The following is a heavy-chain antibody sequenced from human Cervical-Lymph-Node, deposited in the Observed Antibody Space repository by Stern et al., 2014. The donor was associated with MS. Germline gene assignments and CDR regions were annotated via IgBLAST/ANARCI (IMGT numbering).Heavy chain of an antibody. V-gene: IGHV3-23*04. CDR2: ISSSGGST. CDR1: GFTFSSYA. Sequence: EVQLVESGGGLVQPGGSLRLSCAASGFTFSSYAMSWVRQAPGKGLEWVSGISSSGGSTYYADSVKGRFTISRDNPKNTLYLQMNSLRAEDTALYYCATGFRYGMDVWGQGTAVTVSS. CDR3: ATGFRYGMDV. J-gene: IGHJ6*02.